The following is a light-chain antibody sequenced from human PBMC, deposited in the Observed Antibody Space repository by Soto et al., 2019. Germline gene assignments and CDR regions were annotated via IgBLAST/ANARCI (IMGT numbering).Light chain of an antibody. Sequence: DIQMTQSPSSLSASVGDRVTITCRASQSISSYLNWYQQKPGKAPKLLIYAASSLQSGVPSRFSGSGSGTDFTLTISSLQPEDFATYYCQQSYSTPRPFGQGTKVDIX. CDR2: AAS. CDR3: QQSYSTPRP. CDR1: QSISSY. J-gene: IGKJ1*01. V-gene: IGKV1-39*01.